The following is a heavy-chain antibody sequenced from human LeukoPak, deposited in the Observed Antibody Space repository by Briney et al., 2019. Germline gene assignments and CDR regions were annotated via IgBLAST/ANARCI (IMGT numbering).Heavy chain of an antibody. CDR1: GYSISSSNW. D-gene: IGHD4-23*01. J-gene: IGHJ4*02. V-gene: IGHV4-28*01. Sequence: SDTLSLTCTVSGYSISSSNWWGWIRQPPGKGLEWIGYVYYSGSTYYNASLKSRVTMSVDTSKNQFSLKLSSVTAVDTAVYYCARSVDGGNSPSNYWGQGTLVTVSS. CDR3: ARSVDGGNSPSNY. CDR2: VYYSGST.